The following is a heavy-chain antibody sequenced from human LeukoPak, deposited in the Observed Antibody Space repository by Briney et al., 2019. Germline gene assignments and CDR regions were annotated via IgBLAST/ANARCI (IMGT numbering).Heavy chain of an antibody. Sequence: SGGSLRLSCAASGFTFSSYAMNWVRQAPGKGLEWVSYISSSSSTIYYADSVKGRFTISRDNAKNSLYLQMSSLRAEDTAVYYCARGWPGNAFDIWGQGTMVTVSS. V-gene: IGHV3-48*01. CDR2: ISSSSSTI. CDR1: GFTFSSYA. J-gene: IGHJ3*02. CDR3: ARGWPGNAFDI.